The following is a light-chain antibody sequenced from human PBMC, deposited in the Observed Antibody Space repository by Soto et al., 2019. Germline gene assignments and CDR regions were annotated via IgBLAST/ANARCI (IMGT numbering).Light chain of an antibody. CDR2: PAS. J-gene: IGKJ1*01. CDR1: QGIGSY. Sequence: DIQLTQSPSFLSASVGDRVTITCRASQGIGSYLAWYQQKPGKAPILLIYPASTLQSGVPSRFSGSGSGTEFTLTISCLQPEDFAAYYCQQLNSYPRTFGQGTKVEIK. CDR3: QQLNSYPRT. V-gene: IGKV1-9*01.